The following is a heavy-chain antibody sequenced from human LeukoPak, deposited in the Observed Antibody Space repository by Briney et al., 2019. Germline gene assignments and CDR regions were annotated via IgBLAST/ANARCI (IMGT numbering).Heavy chain of an antibody. CDR2: ISYTNII. D-gene: IGHD3-22*01. V-gene: IGHV3-69-1*01. CDR1: GFTFTNDF. Sequence: PGGSLRLSCAASGFTFTNDFMTWVRQAPGKGLEWVLYISYTNIIYYADSVKGRFTISRDNAKNSLYLQMNSLRAEDTAVYYCAREPNDIVVVISPPDYWGQGTLVTVPS. J-gene: IGHJ4*02. CDR3: AREPNDIVVVISPPDY.